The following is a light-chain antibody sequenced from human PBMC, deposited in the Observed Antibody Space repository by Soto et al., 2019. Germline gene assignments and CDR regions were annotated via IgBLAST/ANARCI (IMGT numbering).Light chain of an antibody. J-gene: IGKJ1*01. V-gene: IGKV1-13*02. Sequence: AIQLTQSPSSLSASVGDRVTITCRASQGISSYLAWYQQKPGKAPKLLIYDASSLESGVPSRFSGSGSGTEFTLTISSLQPDDLATYYCQQYNGYKWTFGQGTKVDIK. CDR1: QGISSY. CDR3: QQYNGYKWT. CDR2: DAS.